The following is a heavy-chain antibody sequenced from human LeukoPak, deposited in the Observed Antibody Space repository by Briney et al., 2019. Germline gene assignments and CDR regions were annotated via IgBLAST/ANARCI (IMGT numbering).Heavy chain of an antibody. CDR1: GGTFSSYA. V-gene: IGHV1-2*02. CDR2: INPNSGAT. J-gene: IGHJ4*02. Sequence: ASVKVSCKASGGTFSSYAISWVRQAPGQGLEWMGWINPNSGATNYAQTFQGRVTMTRDTSISTAYMELSRLRSDDTAVYYCAKEGGGIDYWGQGALVTVSS. D-gene: IGHD3-16*01. CDR3: AKEGGGIDY.